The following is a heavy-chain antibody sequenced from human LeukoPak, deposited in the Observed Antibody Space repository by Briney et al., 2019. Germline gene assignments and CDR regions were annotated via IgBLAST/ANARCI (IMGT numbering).Heavy chain of an antibody. CDR1: GFTFSNYN. J-gene: IGHJ6*03. Sequence: GGSLRLSCAASGFTFSNYNMYWVRQAPGKAMDWVSSITSSGTYIFYADSVKGRFTISRDNAKNSLYLQMDSLGPEDTAVYYCARDPYSGNYGNDYYYYMDVWGKGTTVTISS. V-gene: IGHV3-21*01. CDR2: ITSSGTYI. CDR3: ARDPYSGNYGNDYYYYMDV. D-gene: IGHD1-26*01.